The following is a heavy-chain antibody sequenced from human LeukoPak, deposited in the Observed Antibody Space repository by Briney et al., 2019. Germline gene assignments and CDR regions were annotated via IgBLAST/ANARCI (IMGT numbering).Heavy chain of an antibody. CDR3: ARDTAMAHYYFDY. J-gene: IGHJ4*02. V-gene: IGHV1-2*02. CDR1: GYTFTGYY. D-gene: IGHD5-18*01. CDR2: INPNSGGT. Sequence: VASVKVSCKASGYTFTGYYMHWVRQAPGQGLEWMGWINPNSGGTNYAQKFQGRVTMTRDTSISTAYMELSRLRSDDTAVYYCARDTAMAHYYFDYWGQGTLVTVSS.